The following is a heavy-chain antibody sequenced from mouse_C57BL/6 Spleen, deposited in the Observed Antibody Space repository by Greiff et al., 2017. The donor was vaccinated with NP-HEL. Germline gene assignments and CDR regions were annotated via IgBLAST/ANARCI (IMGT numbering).Heavy chain of an antibody. V-gene: IGHV1-15*01. CDR2: IDPETGGT. Sequence: VQLKQSGAELVRPGASVTLSCKASGYTFTDYEMHWVKQTPVHGLEWIGAIDPETGGTAYNQKFKGKAILTADKSSSTAYMELRSLTSEDSAVYYCTKGIYYDYVNYAMDYWGQGTSVTVSS. CDR1: GYTFTDYE. J-gene: IGHJ4*01. D-gene: IGHD2-4*01. CDR3: TKGIYYDYVNYAMDY.